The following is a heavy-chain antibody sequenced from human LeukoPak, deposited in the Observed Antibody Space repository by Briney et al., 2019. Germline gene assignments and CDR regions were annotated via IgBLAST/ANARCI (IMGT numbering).Heavy chain of an antibody. CDR2: IYSGGST. CDR3: ARVMTHYDFWSDDDY. V-gene: IGHV3-66*02. Sequence: GGSLRLSCAASGFTVSSNYMSWVRQAPGKGLEWVSVIYSGGSTYYADSVKGRFIISRDNSKNTLYLQVNSLRAEDTAVYYCARVMTHYDFWSDDDYWGQGTLVTVSS. D-gene: IGHD3-3*01. J-gene: IGHJ4*02. CDR1: GFTVSSNY.